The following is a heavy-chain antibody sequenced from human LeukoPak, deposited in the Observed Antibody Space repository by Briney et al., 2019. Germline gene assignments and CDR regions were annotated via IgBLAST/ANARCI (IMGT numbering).Heavy chain of an antibody. CDR1: GYTFTSYD. Sequence: ASVKVSCKASGYTFTSYDINWVRQATGQGLEWMGWVNPNNGNTGYAQKFQGRVTMTRNTSISTAYMELSSLRSEDTAVYYCARGSSWYFDYWGQGTLVTVSS. D-gene: IGHD6-6*01. CDR3: ARGSSWYFDY. V-gene: IGHV1-8*01. CDR2: VNPNNGNT. J-gene: IGHJ4*02.